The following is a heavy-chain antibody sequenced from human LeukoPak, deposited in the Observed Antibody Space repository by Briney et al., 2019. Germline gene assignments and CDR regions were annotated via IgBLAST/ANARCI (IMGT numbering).Heavy chain of an antibody. CDR2: IYYSGST. CDR3: ASQWFGELSR. Sequence: SETLSLTCTVSGGSISSYYWSWIPQPPGKGLEWIGYIYYSGSTNYNPSLKSRVTISVDTSKNQFSLKLSSVTAADTAVYYCASQWFGELSRWGQGTLVTVSS. CDR1: GGSISSYY. V-gene: IGHV4-59*01. J-gene: IGHJ4*02. D-gene: IGHD3-10*01.